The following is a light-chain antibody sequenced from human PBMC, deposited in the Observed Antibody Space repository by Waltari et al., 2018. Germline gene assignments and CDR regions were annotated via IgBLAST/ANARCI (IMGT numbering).Light chain of an antibody. V-gene: IGLV3-21*02. J-gene: IGLJ2*01. Sequence: SYVLTQPPSVSVAPGQTARITCGGNNIGSKSVHWYQQKPGQAPVLVVYDDSDRPPGIPERFSGSNSGNTATLTISRVEAGDEADYYCQVWDSSSDHPGYVVFGGGTKLTVL. CDR1: NIGSKS. CDR3: QVWDSSSDHPGYVV. CDR2: DDS.